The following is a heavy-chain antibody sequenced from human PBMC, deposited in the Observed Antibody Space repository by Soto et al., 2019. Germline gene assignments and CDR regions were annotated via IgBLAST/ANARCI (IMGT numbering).Heavy chain of an antibody. V-gene: IGHV2-5*02. CDR2: IYWDGDT. J-gene: IGHJ4*02. Sequence: QISLKQSGPTLVKPTQTLMLTCTFSGFSLNTGGVGEGWLRQPPGKALEWLALIYWDGDTRYRPSLQSRLTVPADNSYNQVVLSMSSMGPEDTATYFCAHRNVGVVGGSTNTFDLWGEGALVTVS. CDR1: GFSLNTGGVG. CDR3: AHRNVGVVGGSTNTFDL. D-gene: IGHD2-15*01.